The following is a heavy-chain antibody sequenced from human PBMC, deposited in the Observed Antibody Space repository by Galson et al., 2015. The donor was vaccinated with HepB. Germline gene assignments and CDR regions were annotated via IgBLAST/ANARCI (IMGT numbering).Heavy chain of an antibody. Sequence: SVKASCKASGFTFTRSVMQWVRQARGQRLEWIGWIVVGSGNTNYAQKFQGRVTITRDMSTSTAYMELSSLTSEDTAVYYCAADDVGSGFDPLDMWLPGTMVIASA. D-gene: IGHD3-3*01. V-gene: IGHV1-58*02. CDR2: IVVGSGNT. CDR1: GFTFTRSV. J-gene: IGHJ3*02. CDR3: AADDVGSGFDPLDM.